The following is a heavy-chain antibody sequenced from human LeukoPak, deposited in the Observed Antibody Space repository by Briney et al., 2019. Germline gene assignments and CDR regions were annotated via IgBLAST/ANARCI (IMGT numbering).Heavy chain of an antibody. J-gene: IGHJ4*02. Sequence: PGGSLRLSCAASGFTFSSYEMNWVRQAPGKGLEWVSYISSSSSTIYYADSVKGRFTISRDNAKNSLYLQMNSLRAEDTAVYYCAGGYSYGPIPFDYWGQGTLVTVSS. V-gene: IGHV3-48*01. CDR1: GFTFSSYE. CDR3: AGGYSYGPIPFDY. CDR2: ISSSSSTI. D-gene: IGHD5-18*01.